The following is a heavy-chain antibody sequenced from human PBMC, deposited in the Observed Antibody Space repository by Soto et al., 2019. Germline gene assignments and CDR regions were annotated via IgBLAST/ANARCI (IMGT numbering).Heavy chain of an antibody. D-gene: IGHD4-17*01. Sequence: ASVKVSCKASGYTFTNYYIHWVREAPGQGLEWMGIINPSGGSPSYAQKFQGRVTMTRDTSTGTVYMELSSLRSEDTAVYYCARGYLSTVTTYGYFDYWGQGTLVTVS. V-gene: IGHV1-46*03. CDR3: ARGYLSTVTTYGYFDY. CDR1: GYTFTNYY. J-gene: IGHJ4*02. CDR2: INPSGGSP.